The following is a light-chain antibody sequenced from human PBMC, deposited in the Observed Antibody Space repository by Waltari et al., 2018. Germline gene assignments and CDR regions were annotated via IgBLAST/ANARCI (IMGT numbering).Light chain of an antibody. V-gene: IGKV3-11*01. CDR1: QSGSTN. CDR2: DSS. Sequence: VLTQSPATLSVSPGERATLSCRASQSGSTNLAWYQQRPCQPPRLLIYDSSKRATGIPARFSGSGSGTAFTLAIDSLEPEDFAVYYCQQRTNWWTFGQGTKVDIK. CDR3: QQRTNWWT. J-gene: IGKJ1*01.